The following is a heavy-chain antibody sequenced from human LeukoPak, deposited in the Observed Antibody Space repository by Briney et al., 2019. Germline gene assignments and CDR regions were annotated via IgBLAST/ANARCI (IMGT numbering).Heavy chain of an antibody. CDR1: GGTFSSYA. Sequence: SVKVSCKASGGTFSSYAISWVRQAPGHGLEWMGGIIPIFGTANYAQKFQGRVTITADESTSTAYMELSSLRSEDTAVYYCARGRFHPYYDFWSGLDYWGQGTLVTVSS. CDR3: ARGRFHPYYDFWSGLDY. V-gene: IGHV1-69*13. J-gene: IGHJ4*02. CDR2: IIPIFGTA. D-gene: IGHD3-3*01.